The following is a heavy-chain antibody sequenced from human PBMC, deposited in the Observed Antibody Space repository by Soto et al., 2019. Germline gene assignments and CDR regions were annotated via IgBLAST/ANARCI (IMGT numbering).Heavy chain of an antibody. J-gene: IGHJ6*02. CDR2: IIPIFGTA. CDR1: VGTFSSYA. CDR3: ATARVVASYYYYGMEV. D-gene: IGHD2-15*01. Sequence: SLKVSCKASVGTFSSYAISWVRQAPGQGLEWMGGIIPIFGTANYAQKFQGRVTITADESTSTAYMELSSLRSEDTAVYYCATARVVASYYYYGMEVWGQGTTVTV. V-gene: IGHV1-69*13.